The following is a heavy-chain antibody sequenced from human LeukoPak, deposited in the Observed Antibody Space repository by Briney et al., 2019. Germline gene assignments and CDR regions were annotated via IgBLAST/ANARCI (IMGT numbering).Heavy chain of an antibody. CDR1: GGSISSYY. J-gene: IGHJ3*01. CDR3: ASDYGDYEGAFDF. V-gene: IGHV4-59*01. Sequence: PSETLSLTCTVSGGSISSYYWSWIRQPPGKGLEWIGYIYYSGSTNYNPSLKSRVTISLDTSKNQFSLKLSSVTAADTAVYFCASDYGDYEGAFDFWGQGTMVTVSS. D-gene: IGHD4-17*01. CDR2: IYYSGST.